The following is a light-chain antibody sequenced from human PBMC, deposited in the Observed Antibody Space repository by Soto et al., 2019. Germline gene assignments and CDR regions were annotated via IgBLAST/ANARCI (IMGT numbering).Light chain of an antibody. J-gene: IGKJ5*01. V-gene: IGKV1-5*01. CDR3: QQYYSYPIT. CDR1: QSISSW. Sequence: DGHMTQSPFTLSASVGDTVTITCRASQSISSWLAWYQQKPGKAPKLLIYAASTLQSGVPSRFSGSGSGTDFTLTISCLQSEDFATYYCQQYYSYPITFGQGTRLEI. CDR2: AAS.